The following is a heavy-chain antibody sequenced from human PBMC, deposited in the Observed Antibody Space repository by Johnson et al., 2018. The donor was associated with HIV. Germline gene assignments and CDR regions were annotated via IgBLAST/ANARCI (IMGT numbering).Heavy chain of an antibody. Sequence: QVQLVESGGGVVQPGRSLRLSCAASGFTFSSYAVHWVRQAPGKGLEWVAIISYDGSNKYYTDSVKGRFTISRDNSKNTLYLQMNSLRAEDTAVYYCATSQLALPPGVFDIWGQGTMVTVSS. V-gene: IGHV3-30*04. J-gene: IGHJ3*02. CDR3: ATSQLALPPGVFDI. CDR1: GFTFSSYA. CDR2: ISYDGSNK. D-gene: IGHD6-6*01.